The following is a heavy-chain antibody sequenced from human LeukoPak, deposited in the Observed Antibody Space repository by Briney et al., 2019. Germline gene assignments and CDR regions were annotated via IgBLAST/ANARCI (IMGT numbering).Heavy chain of an antibody. CDR2: ISSSSSYI. J-gene: IGHJ4*02. V-gene: IGHV3-21*01. CDR3: ARDPPRRYYDSSGYS. D-gene: IGHD3-22*01. Sequence: GGSLRLSCAASGFTFSSYSMNWVRQAPGKGLEWVSSISSSSSYIYYADSVKGRFTISRDNAKNSLYLQMNSLRAEDTAVYYCARDPPRRYYDSSGYSWGQGTPVTVSS. CDR1: GFTFSSYS.